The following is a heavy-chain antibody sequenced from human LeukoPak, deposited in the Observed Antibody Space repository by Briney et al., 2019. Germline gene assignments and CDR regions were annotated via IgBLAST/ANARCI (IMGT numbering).Heavy chain of an antibody. CDR1: GYTFTGYY. CDR2: INPNSGGT. CDR3: ASRGYCSSTSCSAPFDP. J-gene: IGHJ5*02. Sequence: ASVKVSCKASGYTFTGYYMHWVRHAPGQGLEWMGWINPNSGGTNYAQKFQGRGTMTRDTSISTAYMELSRLRSDDTAVYYCASRGYCSSTSCSAPFDPWGQGTLVTVSS. D-gene: IGHD2-2*01. V-gene: IGHV1-2*02.